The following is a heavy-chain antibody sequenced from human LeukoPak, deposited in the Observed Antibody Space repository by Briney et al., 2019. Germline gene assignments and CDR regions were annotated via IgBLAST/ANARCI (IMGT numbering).Heavy chain of an antibody. CDR3: AKMGYFGSGSYYPGEYYFDY. Sequence: PGGSLRLSCAASGFDFEDYAMHWVRQAPGKGLEWVSGISWNSDSKYYADSVKGRFTISRDNAKNSLYLQMNSLRTEDTAFYYCAKMGYFGSGSYYPGEYYFDYWGQGTLLTVSS. CDR2: ISWNSDSK. J-gene: IGHJ4*02. D-gene: IGHD3-10*01. CDR1: GFDFEDYA. V-gene: IGHV3-9*01.